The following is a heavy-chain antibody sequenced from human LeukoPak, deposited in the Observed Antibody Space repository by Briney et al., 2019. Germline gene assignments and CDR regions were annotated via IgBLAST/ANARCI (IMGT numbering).Heavy chain of an antibody. Sequence: GGSLRLSCVASGFRFNNYGMHWVRQAPGKGLEWVAFIRDDGSNKDYGDFVKGRFTISRDSSKNTLYLQMNSLRREDTAVYYCARGGYYYDSSGPDYWGQGTLVTVSS. CDR2: IRDDGSNK. D-gene: IGHD3-22*01. CDR1: GFRFNNYG. CDR3: ARGGYYYDSSGPDY. J-gene: IGHJ4*02. V-gene: IGHV3-30*02.